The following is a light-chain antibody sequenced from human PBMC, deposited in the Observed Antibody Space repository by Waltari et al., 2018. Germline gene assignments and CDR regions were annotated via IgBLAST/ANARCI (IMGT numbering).Light chain of an antibody. V-gene: IGKV4-1*01. J-gene: IGKJ1*01. CDR1: HSVFWSPQHKYG. CDR3: QQYCGTPRT. Sequence: DTVLTQSPDALAVVLGERATIQCKSSHSVFWSPQHKYGLAWYQQKPRQPPKWLIFWASTRESGVPDLFVGSASGTDFSLTISSLQAEDGSVYYCQQYCGTPRTFGQGTKVE. CDR2: WAS.